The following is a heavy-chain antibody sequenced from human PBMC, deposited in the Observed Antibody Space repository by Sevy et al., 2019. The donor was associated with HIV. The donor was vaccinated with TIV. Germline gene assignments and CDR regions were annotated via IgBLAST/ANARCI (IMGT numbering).Heavy chain of an antibody. CDR2: IKSETDGGAA. Sequence: GGSPRLSCAASGITFSSAWMSWVRLVPGKGLEWLGRIKSETDGGAADDAAAVKGRFTISRDDSKETLYLQLNSLKTEDTAVYYCTTDLGFYSSKWGQGTLVTVSS. CDR3: TTDLGFYSSK. D-gene: IGHD4-4*01. V-gene: IGHV3-15*01. CDR1: GITFSSAW. J-gene: IGHJ4*02.